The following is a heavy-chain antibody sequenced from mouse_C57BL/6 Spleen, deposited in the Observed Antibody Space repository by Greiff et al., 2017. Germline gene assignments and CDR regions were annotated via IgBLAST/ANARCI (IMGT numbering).Heavy chain of an antibody. CDR1: GYTFTDYE. CDR2: IDPETGGT. CDR3: TRRMGLYYAMDY. V-gene: IGHV1-15*01. Sequence: QVQLKESGAELVRPGASVTLSCKASGYTFTDYEMHWVKQTPVHGLEWIGAIDPETGGTAYNQKFKGKAILTADKSSSTAYMELRSLTSEDSAVYYCTRRMGLYYAMDYWGQGTSVTVSS. J-gene: IGHJ4*01.